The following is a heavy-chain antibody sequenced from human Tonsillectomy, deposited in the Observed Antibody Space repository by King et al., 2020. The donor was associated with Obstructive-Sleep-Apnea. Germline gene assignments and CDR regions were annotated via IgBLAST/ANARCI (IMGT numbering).Heavy chain of an antibody. J-gene: IGHJ4*02. CDR3: AKSYYYGSGSYYNGFDY. D-gene: IGHD3-10*01. V-gene: IGHV3-23*04. CDR1: GFTFNNYA. CDR2: ISDGVGST. Sequence: DVQLVESGGGLVQPGGSLRLSCAASGFTFNNYAMSWVRQAPGQGLEWVSSISDGVGSTYYADSVKGRFTISRDNSKNTLYLQMNSLRAEDTALYYCAKSYYYGSGSYYNGFDYWGQGILVTVSS.